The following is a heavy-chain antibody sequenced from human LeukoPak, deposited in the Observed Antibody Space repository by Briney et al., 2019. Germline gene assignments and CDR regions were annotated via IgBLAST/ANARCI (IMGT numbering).Heavy chain of an antibody. V-gene: IGHV1-2*02. J-gene: IGHJ4*02. CDR1: GYTFTGYY. D-gene: IGHD5-18*01. Sequence: ASVKVSCKASGYTFTGYYMHWVRQARGQGLEWMAWINPNSGGTNYAQKFQGRVTMTRDTSISTAYMELSRLRSDDTAVYYCARVRGYSYGPTFDYWGQGTLVTVSS. CDR2: INPNSGGT. CDR3: ARVRGYSYGPTFDY.